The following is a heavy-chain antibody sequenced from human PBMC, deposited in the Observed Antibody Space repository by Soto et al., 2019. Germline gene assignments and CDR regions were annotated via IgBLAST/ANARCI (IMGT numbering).Heavy chain of an antibody. J-gene: IGHJ4*02. Sequence: SETLSLTCTVSDGSISGNFLTWIRQPAGKGLEWIGRISSNGNTDYNPSLKSRVTMSIDTSKNHFSLDLISVTASDTAIYYCAREVWVAGLLYYFDFWGQGTMVTVSS. CDR3: AREVWVAGLLYYFDF. V-gene: IGHV4-4*07. CDR1: DGSISGNF. D-gene: IGHD6-19*01. CDR2: ISSNGNT.